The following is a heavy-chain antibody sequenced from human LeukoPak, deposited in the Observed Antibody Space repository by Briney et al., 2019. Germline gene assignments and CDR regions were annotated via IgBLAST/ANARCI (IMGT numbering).Heavy chain of an antibody. J-gene: IGHJ4*02. D-gene: IGHD4-17*01. CDR2: IIPIFGTA. CDR3: ARAKDDYGDPRFDY. CDR1: GGTFSSYA. Sequence: SVKVSCKASGGTFSSYAISWVRQAPGQGLEWMGGIIPIFGTANYAQKFHGRVTIAADQSTSTAYMELSSLRSEDTAVYYCARAKDDYGDPRFDYWGQGTLVTVSS. V-gene: IGHV1-69*13.